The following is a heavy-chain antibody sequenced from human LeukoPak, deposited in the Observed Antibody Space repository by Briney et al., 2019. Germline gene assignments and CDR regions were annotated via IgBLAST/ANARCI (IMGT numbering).Heavy chain of an antibody. Sequence: GESLRLSCVPSGFSVSAYSLSWVRQAPGKGLEWVSAVSGSGGSTYYADSVKGRFTISRDNSKNTLYLQMNSLRAEDTAIYYCAKDSTISGVDYFDYWGQGTLVTVSS. V-gene: IGHV3-23*01. D-gene: IGHD3-3*01. CDR2: VSGSGGST. CDR3: AKDSTISGVDYFDY. J-gene: IGHJ4*02. CDR1: GFSVSAYS.